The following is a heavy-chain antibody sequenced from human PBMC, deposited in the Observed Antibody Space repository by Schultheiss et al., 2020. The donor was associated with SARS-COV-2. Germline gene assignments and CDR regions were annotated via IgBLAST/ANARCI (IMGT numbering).Heavy chain of an antibody. CDR3: ARGVVVPAAILWGWFDP. CDR1: GGSISSGGYY. Sequence: SETLSLTCTVSGGSISSGGYYWSWIRQPAGKGLEWIGRIYTSGSTNYNPSLKSRVTMSVDTSKNQFSLKLSSVTAADTAVYYCARGVVVPAAILWGWFDPWGQGTLVTVSS. D-gene: IGHD2-2*02. V-gene: IGHV4-61*02. CDR2: IYTSGST. J-gene: IGHJ5*02.